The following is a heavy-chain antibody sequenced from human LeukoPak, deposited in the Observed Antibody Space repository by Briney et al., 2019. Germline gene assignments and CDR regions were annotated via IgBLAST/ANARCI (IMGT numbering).Heavy chain of an antibody. CDR1: GDSVSSNSAA. CDR2: TYYRSKWYN. D-gene: IGHD2/OR15-2a*01. Sequence: KVSQTLSLTCAISGDSVSSNSAAWNWIRQSPSGGLEWLGRTYYRSKWYNDYAVSVKSRITINPDRSKNQVSLQMNSVTPEDTAVYYCARETTSLFDSWGQGTLVTVSS. V-gene: IGHV6-1*01. CDR3: ARETTSLFDS. J-gene: IGHJ4*02.